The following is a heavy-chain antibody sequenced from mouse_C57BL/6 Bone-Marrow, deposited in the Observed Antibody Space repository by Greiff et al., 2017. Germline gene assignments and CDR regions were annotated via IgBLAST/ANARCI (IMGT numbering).Heavy chain of an antibody. CDR2: IYPVSGET. D-gene: IGHD1-1*01. V-gene: IGHV1-11*01. J-gene: IGHJ4*01. CDR1: GYTFTDHI. CDR3: GRWVTTVVAPFYAMDY. Sequence: QVHVKQSGAELASPGASVTLSCKASGYTFTDHIMNWVKKRPGQGLEWIGRIYPVSGETNYNQKFMGKATFSVDRSSSTVYMVLNSLTSEDPAVYYCGRWVTTVVAPFYAMDYWGQGTSVTVSS.